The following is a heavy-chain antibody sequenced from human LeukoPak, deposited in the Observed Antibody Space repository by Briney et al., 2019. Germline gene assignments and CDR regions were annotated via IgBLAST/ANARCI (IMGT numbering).Heavy chain of an antibody. CDR1: GFTFTNFE. CDR2: ISYSGSTT. CDR3: ARAGPPAFDP. J-gene: IGHJ5*02. Sequence: GGSLRLSCAASGFTFTNFEMNWVRQAPGKGLEWVSYISYSGSTTPYADSVKGRFTISRDNAKSSLYLQMNSLRAEDTAVYYCARAGPPAFDPWGQGTLVTVSS. V-gene: IGHV3-48*03.